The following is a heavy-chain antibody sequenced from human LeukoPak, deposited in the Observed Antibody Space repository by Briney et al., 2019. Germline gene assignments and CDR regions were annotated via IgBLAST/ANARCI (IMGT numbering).Heavy chain of an antibody. V-gene: IGHV3-48*01. CDR1: GFTFRRFS. J-gene: IGHJ3*02. D-gene: IGHD7-27*01. CDR3: ARGTGDGRHAFDI. CDR2: ISSSSSTI. Sequence: GALRLSCGGSGFTFRRFSMDWVRQGPGKGLEGGSYISSSSSTIYYADSVQGRFTISRDNAKNSLYLQMNSLRAEDTAVYFCARGTGDGRHAFDIWGQGTMVTVSS.